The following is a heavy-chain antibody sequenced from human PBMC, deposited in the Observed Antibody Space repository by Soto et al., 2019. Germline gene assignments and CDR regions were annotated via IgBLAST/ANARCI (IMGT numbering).Heavy chain of an antibody. J-gene: IGHJ1*01. CDR2: ISGYNGNT. V-gene: IGHV1-18*01. CDR1: GYTFSNYG. Sequence: QVQLVQSGAEVKKPGASVKVSCKASGYTFSNYGISWVRQAPGQGPEWMGWISGYNGNTKYAQTLQGRVTMTTDTSTSTAYMELRSLRSDDTAVYYCAGGGSSWSAEYYQHWGQGTLVIVSS. D-gene: IGHD6-13*01. CDR3: AGGGSSWSAEYYQH.